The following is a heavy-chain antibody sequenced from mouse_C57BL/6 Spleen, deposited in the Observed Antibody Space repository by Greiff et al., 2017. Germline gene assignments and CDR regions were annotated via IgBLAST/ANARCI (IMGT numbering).Heavy chain of an antibody. CDR3: EIGAFYDYDDGFAY. CDR1: GYTFTSYW. D-gene: IGHD2-4*01. V-gene: IGHV1-74*01. CDR2: IHPSDSDT. J-gene: IGHJ3*01. Sequence: QVQLKQPGAELVKPGASVKVSCKASGYTFTSYWMHWVKQRPGQGLEWIGRIHPSDSDTNSNQKFKGKATLTVDKSSSTAYMQLSSLTSEDSAVYYCEIGAFYDYDDGFAYWGQGTLVTVSA.